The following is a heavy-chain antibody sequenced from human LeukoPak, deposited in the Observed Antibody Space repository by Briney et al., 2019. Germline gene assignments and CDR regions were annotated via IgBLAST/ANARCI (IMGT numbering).Heavy chain of an antibody. Sequence: GGSLRLSCVVSGFTFSIYEMNWVRQAPGKGLEWVSYISSSARTIYYADSVKGRFTISRDNAKNSLYLQMNSLRAEDTAVYYCARDRDSGSSLDYWGQGTLVTVSS. D-gene: IGHD1-26*01. CDR3: ARDRDSGSSLDY. V-gene: IGHV3-48*03. J-gene: IGHJ4*02. CDR1: GFTFSIYE. CDR2: ISSSARTI.